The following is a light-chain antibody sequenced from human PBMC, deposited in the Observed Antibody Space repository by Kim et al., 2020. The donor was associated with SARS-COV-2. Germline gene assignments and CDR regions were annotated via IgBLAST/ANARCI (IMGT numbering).Light chain of an antibody. Sequence: SPGERATVSCRASQSVSSNLAWYQQKPGQAPGLLLYGATTRAIGIPARFSGSGSGTEFTLTISSLQSEDVAVYYCQQYNNWPPLYTFGQGTKLEI. V-gene: IGKV3-15*01. J-gene: IGKJ2*01. CDR1: QSVSSN. CDR2: GAT. CDR3: QQYNNWPPLYT.